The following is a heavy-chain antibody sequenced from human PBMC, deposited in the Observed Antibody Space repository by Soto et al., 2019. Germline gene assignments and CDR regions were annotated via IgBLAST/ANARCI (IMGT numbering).Heavy chain of an antibody. D-gene: IGHD3-22*01. Sequence: EVQLLQSGGGLVQPGGSLSLSCAASGFTFPSYAMSWVRQAPGKGLEWVSTISGTGGSTYYPDSVKGRFTISGDNSKNTVDLQMNSLRAEDAAVYYCAKEMNSGYYLFAYWGQGTLVTVS. CDR1: GFTFPSYA. CDR3: AKEMNSGYYLFAY. J-gene: IGHJ4*02. V-gene: IGHV3-23*01. CDR2: ISGTGGST.